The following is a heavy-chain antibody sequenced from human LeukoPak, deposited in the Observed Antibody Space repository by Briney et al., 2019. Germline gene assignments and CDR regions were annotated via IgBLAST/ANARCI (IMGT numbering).Heavy chain of an antibody. CDR3: ARDWGALGYCSGGSCYPLWGYFDY. CDR2: IYYSGST. CDR1: GGSFSGYY. J-gene: IGHJ4*02. D-gene: IGHD2-15*01. Sequence: SETLSLTCAVYGGSFSGYYWSWIRQPPGKGLEWIGSIYYSGSTYYNPSLKSRVTISVDTSKNQFSLKLSSVTAADTAVYYCARDWGALGYCSGGSCYPLWGYFDYWGQGTLVTASS. V-gene: IGHV4-34*01.